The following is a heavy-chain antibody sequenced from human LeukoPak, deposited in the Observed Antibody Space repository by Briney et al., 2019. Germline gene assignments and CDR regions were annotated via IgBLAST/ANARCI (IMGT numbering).Heavy chain of an antibody. V-gene: IGHV4-59*01. CDR3: ARDAYDSSGYSFDY. J-gene: IGHJ4*02. D-gene: IGHD3-22*01. CDR1: GGSFSGYY. Sequence: SETLSLTCAVYGGSFSGYYWSWIRQSPGKGLEWIGYIYYSGSTNYNPSLKSRVTISVDTSKNQFSLKLSSVTAADTAVYYCARDAYDSSGYSFDYWGQGTLVTVSS. CDR2: IYYSGST.